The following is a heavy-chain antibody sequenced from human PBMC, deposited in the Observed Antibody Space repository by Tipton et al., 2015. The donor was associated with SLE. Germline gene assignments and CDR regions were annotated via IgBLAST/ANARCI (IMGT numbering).Heavy chain of an antibody. Sequence: SLRISCAASGFTFSSYEMNWVRQAPGKGLEWVSYISSSGSTIYYADSVKGRFTISRDNAKKSLYLQMNSLRAEDTAVYYCARSYYYYYYYMDVWGKGTTVTVSS. V-gene: IGHV3-48*03. CDR3: ARSYYYYYYYMDV. J-gene: IGHJ6*03. CDR1: GFTFSSYE. CDR2: ISSSGSTI.